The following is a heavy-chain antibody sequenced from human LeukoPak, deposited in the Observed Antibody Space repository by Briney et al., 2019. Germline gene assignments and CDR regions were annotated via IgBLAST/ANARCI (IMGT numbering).Heavy chain of an antibody. V-gene: IGHV1-8*01. CDR3: ARAMRHNWNYLHY. CDR1: GYTFTSYD. Sequence: ASVKVSCKASGYTFTSYDINWVRQATGQGLEWMGWMNPNSGNTGYAQKFQGRVTMTRNTSISTAYMELGSLRSEDTAVYYCARAMRHNWNYLHYWGQGTLVTVSS. CDR2: MNPNSGNT. J-gene: IGHJ4*02. D-gene: IGHD1-20*01.